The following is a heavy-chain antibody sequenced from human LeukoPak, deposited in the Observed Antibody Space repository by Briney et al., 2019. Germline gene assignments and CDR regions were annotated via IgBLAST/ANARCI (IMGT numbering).Heavy chain of an antibody. J-gene: IGHJ5*02. V-gene: IGHV4-4*07. CDR3: ARGIYYYGSGSLNWFDP. CDR2: IYTSGST. Sequence: SETLSLTCTVSGGSISSYYWSWIRQPAGKGLEWIGRIYTSGSTNYNPSLKSRVTMSVDTSKNQFSLKLRSVTAADTAVYYCARGIYYYGSGSLNWFDPWGQGTLVTVSS. D-gene: IGHD3-10*01. CDR1: GGSISSYY.